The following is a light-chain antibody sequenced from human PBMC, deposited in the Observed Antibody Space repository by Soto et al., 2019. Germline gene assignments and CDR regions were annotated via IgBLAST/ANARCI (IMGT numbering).Light chain of an antibody. V-gene: IGKV1-5*01. J-gene: IGKJ1*01. CDR2: DAS. CDR1: QSISSW. Sequence: DVHSNQSHSTLSASVGDRVSITCRASQSISSWLAWYQQKPGKAPKLLIYDASSLESGVPSRFSGSGSGTEFTLTISSLQSEDFAVYYCQQYNSWPRTFGQGTKV. CDR3: QQYNSWPRT.